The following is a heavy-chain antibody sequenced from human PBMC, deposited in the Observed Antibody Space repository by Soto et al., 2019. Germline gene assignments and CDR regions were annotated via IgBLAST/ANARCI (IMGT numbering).Heavy chain of an antibody. CDR1: EFIFSKSS. CDR3: VKWGDDSKYFHH. J-gene: IGHJ1*01. V-gene: IGHV3-23*01. D-gene: IGHD2-21*02. Sequence: WGSLRLSCAASEFIFSKSSMMWVRQAPGVGLEWVSGINGSGGRTFYADSVKGRFTISRDNLKNTLFMQMNSLKAEDTAIYYCVKWGDDSKYFHHWGQGTLVTVSS. CDR2: INGSGGRT.